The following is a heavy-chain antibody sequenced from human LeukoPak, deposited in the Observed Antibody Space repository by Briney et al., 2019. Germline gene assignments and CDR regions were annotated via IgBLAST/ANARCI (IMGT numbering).Heavy chain of an antibody. Sequence: ASVKVSCKASGYTFTNYDINWVRQAPGQRPEWMGWMNPYTGNTGYAPKFQGRVTMTRDTSTSTVYMELSSLRSEDTAVYYCAREGEQLNKNFDYWGQGTLVTVSS. J-gene: IGHJ4*02. CDR2: MNPYTGNT. CDR3: AREGEQLNKNFDY. D-gene: IGHD6-13*01. V-gene: IGHV1-8*01. CDR1: GYTFTNYD.